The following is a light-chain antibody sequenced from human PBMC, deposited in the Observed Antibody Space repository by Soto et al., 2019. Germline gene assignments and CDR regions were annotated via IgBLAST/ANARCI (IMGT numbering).Light chain of an antibody. J-gene: IGKJ3*01. CDR2: GTS. CDR3: QQYDNWPPFT. CDR1: QSVSSN. Sequence: EIVITQSPATLSVSPGERATLSCRASQSVSSNLAWYQQKPGQAPRLLIYGTSTRATGVPTRFSGGGSGTDFTLTISGLQSEDFAVYFCQQYDNWPPFTFGPGTKVDIK. V-gene: IGKV3-15*01.